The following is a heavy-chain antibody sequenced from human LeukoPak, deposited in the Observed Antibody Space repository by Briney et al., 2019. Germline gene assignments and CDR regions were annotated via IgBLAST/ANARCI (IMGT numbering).Heavy chain of an antibody. CDR1: RFTFFSYP. CDR2: ISGSGGST. D-gene: IGHD2-21*01. CDR3: ARDGERRIDWYFDL. Sequence: SLRLSCAPSRFTFFSYPMNWVRQAPGKGLDGVSSISGSGGSTYYADSLKGRLTISRDNPKQTLFLQMNSLRAEDTAVYYCARDGERRIDWYFDLWGRGTLVTVSS. V-gene: IGHV3-23*01. J-gene: IGHJ2*01.